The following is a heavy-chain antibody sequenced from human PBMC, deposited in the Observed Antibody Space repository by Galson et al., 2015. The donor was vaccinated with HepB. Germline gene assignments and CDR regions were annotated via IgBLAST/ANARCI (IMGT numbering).Heavy chain of an antibody. CDR2: IYGDEDK. CDR1: GISFSPNGVG. CDR3: AHPPGDSSAYKNWFDT. Sequence: PALVKPTQTLTLTCTFSGISFSPNGVGVGWFRQPPGKALEWLAVIYGDEDKRYSPSLQTRLTISKDTSKDQVVLILADMNPVDTGTYYCAHPPGDSSAYKNWFDTWGQGTPVTVSS. V-gene: IGHV2-5*02. D-gene: IGHD3-22*01. J-gene: IGHJ5*02.